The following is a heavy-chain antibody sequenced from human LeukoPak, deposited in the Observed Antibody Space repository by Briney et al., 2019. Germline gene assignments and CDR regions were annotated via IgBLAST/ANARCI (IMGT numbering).Heavy chain of an antibody. J-gene: IGHJ4*02. CDR3: AKGYTFHGVAHDSGYFDY. CDR1: RFTFGDYT. Sequence: GGSLRLSCVTSRFTFGDYTMHWVRQVPGKGLDLLSGITWDGGNIAYADSVKGRFTISQDNAKSSLYLQMNSLRNEDMAFYFCAKGYTFHGVAHDSGYFDYWGQGTLVTVSA. V-gene: IGHV3-9*03. D-gene: IGHD3-3*01. CDR2: ITWDGGNI.